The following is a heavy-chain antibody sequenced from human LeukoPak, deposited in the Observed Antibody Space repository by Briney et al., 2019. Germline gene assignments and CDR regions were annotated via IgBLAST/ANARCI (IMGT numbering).Heavy chain of an antibody. V-gene: IGHV3-23*01. CDR3: AKAGGYYGSGSPDYFDH. CDR1: GFTFSSYA. J-gene: IGHJ4*02. Sequence: GGSLRLSCAASGFTFSSYAMTWVRQAPGKGLEWVSSLSGSGVNILYADSVKGRFTISRDNSQNTVFLQMNSLRDEDTAVYFCAKAGGYYGSGSPDYFDHWGQGTPATVSS. D-gene: IGHD3-10*01. CDR2: LSGSGVNI.